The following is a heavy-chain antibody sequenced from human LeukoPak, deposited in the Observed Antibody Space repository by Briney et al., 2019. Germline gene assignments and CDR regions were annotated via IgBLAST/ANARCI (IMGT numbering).Heavy chain of an antibody. V-gene: IGHV3-74*01. CDR1: GFTFSSYW. D-gene: IGHD3-10*01. Sequence: GGSLRLSCAASGFTFSSYWMHWVRQAPGKGLVWVSRINSDGSSTSYADSVKGRFTISRDNAKNTLYLQMNSLRAEDTAVYYCASGAARHYYGSGSYSDYWGQGILVTVSS. CDR2: INSDGSST. CDR3: ASGAARHYYGSGSYSDY. J-gene: IGHJ4*02.